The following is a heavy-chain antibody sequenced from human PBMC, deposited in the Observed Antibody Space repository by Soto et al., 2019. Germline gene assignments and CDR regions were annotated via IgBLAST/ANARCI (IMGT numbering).Heavy chain of an antibody. CDR1: GFTFSSYA. CDR2: ISGRGVYT. D-gene: IGHD2-15*01. V-gene: IGHV3-23*01. Sequence: EVQLLESGGGLVQPGGSLRLSCAASGFTFSSYAMTWVRHAPGRGREWVSGISGRGVYTYSADYVKGRFTLHRDSSKNTLYLQMNSLRAEDTAVYYCAKGWGGYCSGGTCYSPYYYYGMDVWVLGTTVTVSS. CDR3: AKGWGGYCSGGTCYSPYYYYGMDV. J-gene: IGHJ6*02.